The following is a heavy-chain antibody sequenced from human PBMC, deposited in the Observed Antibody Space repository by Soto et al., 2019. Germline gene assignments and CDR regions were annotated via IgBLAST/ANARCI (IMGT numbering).Heavy chain of an antibody. J-gene: IGHJ4*02. V-gene: IGHV3-30-3*01. Sequence: GGSLRLSCAASGFTFSSYAMHWVRQAPGKGLEWVAVISYDGSNKYYADSVKGRFTISRDNSKNTLYLQMNSLRAEDTAVYYCARPFLEWLSGEQFFDYWGQGTLVTVSS. CDR1: GFTFSSYA. D-gene: IGHD3-3*01. CDR2: ISYDGSNK. CDR3: ARPFLEWLSGEQFFDY.